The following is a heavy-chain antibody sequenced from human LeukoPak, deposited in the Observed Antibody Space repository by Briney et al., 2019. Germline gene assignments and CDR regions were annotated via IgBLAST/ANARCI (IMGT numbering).Heavy chain of an antibody. CDR1: GFTFSSYG. J-gene: IGHJ3*02. CDR2: IRYDGSNK. CDR3: ARDDAVDSSSFPPGAFDI. V-gene: IGHV3-30*02. Sequence: GGSLRLSCAASGFTFSSYGMHWVRQAPGKGLEWVAFIRYDGSNKYYADSVKGQFTISRDNSKNTLYLQMNSLRAEDTAVYYCARDDAVDSSSFPPGAFDIWGQGTMVTVSS. D-gene: IGHD6-6*01.